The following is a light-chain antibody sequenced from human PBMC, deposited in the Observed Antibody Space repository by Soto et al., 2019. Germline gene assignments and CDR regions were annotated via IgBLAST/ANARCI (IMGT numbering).Light chain of an antibody. J-gene: IGLJ1*01. Sequence: QSVLTQPPSASGTPGQGVTISCSGSTSNIGSNYVYWYQQLPGTAPKLLIYRNNQRPSGVPDRFSGSKSGTSASLAISGLRSDDEADYFCATGDVSLNGFYVFGTGTKVTVL. CDR1: TSNIGSNY. CDR2: RNN. V-gene: IGLV1-47*01. CDR3: ATGDVSLNGFYV.